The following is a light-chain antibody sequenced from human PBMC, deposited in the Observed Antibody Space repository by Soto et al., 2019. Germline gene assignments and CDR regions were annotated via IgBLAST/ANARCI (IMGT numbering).Light chain of an antibody. J-gene: IGKJ3*01. CDR1: QTISTN. CDR2: GAS. V-gene: IGKV3-15*01. Sequence: EIVMTQSPATLSVSPGERATLSCRASQTISTNLAWYQQKRGQAPRLLIYGASTRATGIPGRFSGSGSGTEFTLTISSLQSEDFATYYCLQDYNYPFTFGPGTKVDIK. CDR3: LQDYNYPFT.